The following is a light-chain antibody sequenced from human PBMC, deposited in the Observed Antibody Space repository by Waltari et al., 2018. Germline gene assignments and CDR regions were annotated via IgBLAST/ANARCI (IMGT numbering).Light chain of an antibody. J-gene: IGLJ1*01. Sequence: QSVLTQPPSASGTPGQRVTISCSGSSSNIGSNYVYWYQQLPGTAPKPLIYRNMQPPSGVPDRVSGSKSGTSASLAISGLRSEDEAEYYCAAWDDSLSAFYVVGTGTKVTVL. CDR2: RNM. CDR3: AAWDDSLSAFYV. V-gene: IGLV1-47*01. CDR1: SSNIGSNY.